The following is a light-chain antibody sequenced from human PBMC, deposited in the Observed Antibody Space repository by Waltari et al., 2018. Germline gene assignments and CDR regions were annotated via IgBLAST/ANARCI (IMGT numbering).Light chain of an antibody. V-gene: IGKV3-15*01. J-gene: IGKJ2*01. CDR1: QSVSSN. CDR2: GAS. CDR3: QHYDNWPPYT. Sequence: EAVMTQSPATLSVSPGERATLSCRASQSVSSNLAWYQQKPGQAPRLLIYGASTRATGIPTRFSGSGSGTEFTLTINSLQSEDFAVYYCQHYDNWPPYTFGPGTKLEI.